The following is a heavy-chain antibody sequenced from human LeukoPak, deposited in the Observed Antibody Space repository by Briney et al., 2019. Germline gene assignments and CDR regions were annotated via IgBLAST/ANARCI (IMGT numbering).Heavy chain of an antibody. CDR2: ISGSGGST. CDR3: AKPYGDYCSGGSCYQFDY. Sequence: GGSLRLSCAASGFTFSSYEMNWVRQAPGKGLEWVSAISGSGGSTYYADSVKGRFTISRDNSKNTLYLQMNSLRAEDTAVYYCAKPYGDYCSGGSCYQFDYWGQGTLVTVSS. V-gene: IGHV3-23*01. D-gene: IGHD2-15*01. J-gene: IGHJ4*02. CDR1: GFTFSSYE.